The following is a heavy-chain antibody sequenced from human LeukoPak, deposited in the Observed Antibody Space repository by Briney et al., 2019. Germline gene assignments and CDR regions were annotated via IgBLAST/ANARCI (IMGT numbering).Heavy chain of an antibody. CDR2: ISYDGSNK. D-gene: IGHD2-15*01. CDR3: ARGGGVVVGPPFDI. J-gene: IGHJ3*02. Sequence: GGSLRLSCAASGFTFSTYLMHWVRQAPGKGLEWVAVISYDGSNKYYADSVKGRFTISRDNSKNTLYLQMNSLRAEDTAVYYCARGGGVVVGPPFDIWGQGTMVTVSS. V-gene: IGHV3-30*04. CDR1: GFTFSTYL.